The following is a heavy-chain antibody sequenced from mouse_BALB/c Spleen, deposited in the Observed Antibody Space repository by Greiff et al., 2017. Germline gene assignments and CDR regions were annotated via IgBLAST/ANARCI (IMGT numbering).Heavy chain of an antibody. D-gene: IGHD2-3*01. CDR3: ARDDGYPFAY. Sequence: VQVVESGPQLVRPGASVKISCKASGYSFTSYWMHWVKQRPGQGLEWIGMIDPSDSETRLNQKFKDKATLTVDKSSSTAYMQLSSPTSEDSAVYYCARDDGYPFAYWGQGTLVTVSA. J-gene: IGHJ3*01. CDR2: IDPSDSET. V-gene: IGHV1S126*01. CDR1: GYSFTSYW.